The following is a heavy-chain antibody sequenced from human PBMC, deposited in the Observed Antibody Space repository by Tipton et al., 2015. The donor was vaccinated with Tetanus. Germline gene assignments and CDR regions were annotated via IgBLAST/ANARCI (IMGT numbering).Heavy chain of an antibody. CDR3: ARGGLCVGPACAGISPLLDV. Sequence: GSLRLSCSVSGGSISYYYWSWIRQSPGKGLEWIGHIYYNGSTKYNPSHKSRVTVSLDTSKKHFSLRLSSVTAADTAVYYCARGGLCVGPACAGISPLLDVWGRGTLVTVSS. V-gene: IGHV4-59*01. J-gene: IGHJ2*01. D-gene: IGHD2-15*01. CDR1: GGSISYYY. CDR2: IYYNGST.